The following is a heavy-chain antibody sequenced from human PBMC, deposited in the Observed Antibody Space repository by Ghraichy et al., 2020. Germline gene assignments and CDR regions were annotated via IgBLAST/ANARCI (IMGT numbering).Heavy chain of an antibody. CDR3: ATYDFWSGYSTFDY. D-gene: IGHD3-3*01. V-gene: IGHV4-59*01. CDR2: IYYSGST. Sequence: SETLSLTCSVSGASISNYYWSWIRQPPGEGLEYIGYIYYSGSTNYNPSLKSRVTISIDTSKNQFSLKLSSVTAADTAVYYCATYDFWSGYSTFDYWGQGSLVTVSS. J-gene: IGHJ4*02. CDR1: GASISNYY.